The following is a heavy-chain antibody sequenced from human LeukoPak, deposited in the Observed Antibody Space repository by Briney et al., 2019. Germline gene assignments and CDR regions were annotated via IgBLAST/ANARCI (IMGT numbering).Heavy chain of an antibody. D-gene: IGHD6-19*01. Sequence: PGGSLRLSCAASGFTFGSYAMGWVRQTPGKGLEWVSDIGGSGGSTHYADSVKGRFTISRDNSKNTLYLQMNTLRAEDTAVYYCAKEYTLIAVAGQFDCWGQGTLVTVSS. CDR1: GFTFGSYA. CDR3: AKEYTLIAVAGQFDC. CDR2: IGGSGGST. V-gene: IGHV3-23*01. J-gene: IGHJ4*02.